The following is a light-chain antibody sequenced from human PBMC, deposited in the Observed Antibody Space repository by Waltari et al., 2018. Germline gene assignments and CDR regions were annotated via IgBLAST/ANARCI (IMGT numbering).Light chain of an antibody. V-gene: IGLV2-14*01. CDR3: SSYSDSWL. Sequence: QSALTQPASVSGSPGESITISCSGDLRDIRGYDYVSWYQHPPGKAPQLILYEVSHRPSGVSNRFSGSKSGNTASLTISGLQAEDEADYYCSSYSDSWLFGGGTQLTVL. CDR2: EVS. J-gene: IGLJ2*01. CDR1: LRDIRGYDY.